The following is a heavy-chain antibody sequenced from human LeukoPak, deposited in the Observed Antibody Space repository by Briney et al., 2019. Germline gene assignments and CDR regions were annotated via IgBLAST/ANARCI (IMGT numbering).Heavy chain of an antibody. CDR1: GFTFSSYS. CDR2: ISSSSSYI. V-gene: IGHV3-21*01. D-gene: IGHD3-22*01. CDR3: ARLYYDSSGYYYGAFDI. J-gene: IGHJ3*02. Sequence: KPGGSLRLSCAASGFTFSSYSMNWVGQAPGKGLEGVSSISSSSSYIYYADSVKGRFTISRDNAKNSLYLQMNSLRAEDTAVYYCARLYYDSSGYYYGAFDIWGQGTMVTASS.